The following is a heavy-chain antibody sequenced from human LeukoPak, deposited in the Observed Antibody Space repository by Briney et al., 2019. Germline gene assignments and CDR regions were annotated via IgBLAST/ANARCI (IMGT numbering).Heavy chain of an antibody. V-gene: IGHV3-74*01. J-gene: IGHJ1*01. CDR2: IDSDGSTI. Sequence: SGGSLRLSCAGSGFTFSNTWMHWVRQAPGEGLVWVSRIDSDGSTINYADSVKGRFTISRDNSKNTLYLQMNSLRAEDTAVYYCAKDGYDSSGTIGEYFQHWGQGTLVTVSS. D-gene: IGHD3-22*01. CDR1: GFTFSNTW. CDR3: AKDGYDSSGTIGEYFQH.